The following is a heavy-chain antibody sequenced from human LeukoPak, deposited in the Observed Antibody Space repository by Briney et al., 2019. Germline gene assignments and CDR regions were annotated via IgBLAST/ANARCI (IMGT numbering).Heavy chain of an antibody. CDR3: ARGKYAGAADESYGMDV. V-gene: IGHV4-4*02. CDR1: GGSISGTNW. CDR2: ISLAGQT. J-gene: IGHJ6*02. Sequence: SGTLSLTCGVSGGSISGTNWWSWVRQPPGQGLEWIGEISLAGQTNYNPSLNGRVTMSLDKSSNQLSLHLTSVTAADTAVYYCARGKYAGAADESYGMDVWGQGTTVTVSS. D-gene: IGHD6-13*01.